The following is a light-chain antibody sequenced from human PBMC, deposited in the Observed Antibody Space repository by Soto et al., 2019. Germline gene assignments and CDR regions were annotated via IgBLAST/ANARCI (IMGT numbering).Light chain of an antibody. CDR3: QQYDAWLP. CDR1: ESVSGN. Sequence: ETVITQSPASLSVSPGQGATLFCRASESVSGNLAWYQQKPGQAPRLLIYGASIRATGIPARFSGSGSGTEFTHTITIVQPADFAVYYCQQYDAWLPFGAGTRVEIK. CDR2: GAS. V-gene: IGKV3D-15*03. J-gene: IGKJ4*01.